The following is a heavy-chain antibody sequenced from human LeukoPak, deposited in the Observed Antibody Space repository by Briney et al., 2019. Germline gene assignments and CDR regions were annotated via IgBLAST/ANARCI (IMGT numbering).Heavy chain of an antibody. V-gene: IGHV4-34*01. J-gene: IGHJ3*02. CDR2: INHSGST. D-gene: IGHD4-17*01. CDR1: GGSFSGYY. Sequence: SETLSLTCAVYGGSFSGYYWSWIRRPPGKGLEWIGEINHSGSTNYNPSLKSRVTISVDTSKNQFSLKLSSVTAADTAVYYCASFKRTTVTKGAFDIWGQGTTVTVSS. CDR3: ASFKRTTVTKGAFDI.